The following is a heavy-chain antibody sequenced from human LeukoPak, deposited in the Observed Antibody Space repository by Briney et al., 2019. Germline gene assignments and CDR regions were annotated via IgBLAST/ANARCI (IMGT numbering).Heavy chain of an antibody. CDR3: AREARKRTTMVRGPYYFDY. D-gene: IGHD3-10*01. CDR1: GFTFSSYE. J-gene: IGHJ4*02. CDR2: ISSSGSTI. Sequence: GGSLRLSCAASGFTFSSYEMNRVRQAPGKGLEWVSYISSSGSTIYYADSVKGRFTISRDNAKNSLYLQMNSLRAEDTAVYYCAREARKRTTMVRGPYYFDYWGQGTLVTVSS. V-gene: IGHV3-48*03.